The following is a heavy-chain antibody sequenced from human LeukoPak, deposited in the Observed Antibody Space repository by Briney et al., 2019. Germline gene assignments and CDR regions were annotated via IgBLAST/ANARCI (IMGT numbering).Heavy chain of an antibody. V-gene: IGHV3-48*04. CDR2: ISSSSSTI. CDR1: GFTFSSYS. Sequence: PGGSLRLSCAASGFTFSSYSMNWVRQAPGKGLEWVSYISSSSSTIYYADSVKGRFTISRDNAKNSLYLQMNSLRAEDTALYYCARFLGSYYYYYMDVWGKGTTVTVSS. D-gene: IGHD1-26*01. CDR3: ARFLGSYYYYYMDV. J-gene: IGHJ6*03.